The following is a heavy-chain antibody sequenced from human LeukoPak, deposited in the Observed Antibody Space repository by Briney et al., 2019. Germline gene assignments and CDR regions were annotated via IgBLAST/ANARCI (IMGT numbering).Heavy chain of an antibody. CDR3: ARAPPAYQSAFDI. D-gene: IGHD2-21*01. CDR1: GFTFSSYA. Sequence: PGGSLRLSCAASGFTFSSYAMSWVRQAPGKGLEWVSAISGSGGSTYYADSVKGRFTISRDNAKNSLYLQMNSLRAEDTAVYYCARAPPAYQSAFDIWGQGTMVTVSS. CDR2: ISGSGGST. V-gene: IGHV3-23*01. J-gene: IGHJ3*02.